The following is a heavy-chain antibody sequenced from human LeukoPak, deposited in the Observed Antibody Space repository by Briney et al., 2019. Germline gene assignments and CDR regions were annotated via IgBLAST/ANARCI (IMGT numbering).Heavy chain of an antibody. D-gene: IGHD1-26*01. CDR1: GGPISSYY. V-gene: IGHV4-59*01. Sequence: SETLSLTCTVSGGPISSYYWSWIRQPPGKGLEWIGYIYCSGNTNYNPSVKSRVTISVDTSKNQFSLKLSSVTAADTAVYYCARDAGAGPYGLDVWGQGTTVTVSS. CDR3: ARDAGAGPYGLDV. J-gene: IGHJ6*02. CDR2: IYCSGNT.